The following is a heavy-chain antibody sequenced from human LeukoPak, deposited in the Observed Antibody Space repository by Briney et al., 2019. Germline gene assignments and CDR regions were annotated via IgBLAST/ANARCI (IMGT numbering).Heavy chain of an antibody. D-gene: IGHD3-9*01. V-gene: IGHV4-34*01. Sequence: SETLSLTCAVYGGSLSGYYWSWIRQPPGKGLEWIGEINHSGSTNYNPSLKSRVTISVDTSKNQFSLKLSSVTAADTAVYYCARGLRDILTGYTLDYWGQGTLVTVSS. CDR1: GGSLSGYY. CDR3: ARGLRDILTGYTLDY. J-gene: IGHJ4*02. CDR2: INHSGST.